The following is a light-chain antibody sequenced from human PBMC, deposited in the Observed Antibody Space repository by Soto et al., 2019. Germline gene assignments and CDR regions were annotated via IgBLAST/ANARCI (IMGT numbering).Light chain of an antibody. Sequence: DIQMTQSPSSLSASVGDRVTISCQASHDISIYLTWYQQKPGEAPKVLIYDASTLETGVPSRFSGSGYGTYCTFTISSLQPEDIATYHCQQYEKLPYPFGQGTKLEIK. J-gene: IGKJ2*01. CDR1: HDISIY. V-gene: IGKV1-33*01. CDR3: QQYEKLPYP. CDR2: DAS.